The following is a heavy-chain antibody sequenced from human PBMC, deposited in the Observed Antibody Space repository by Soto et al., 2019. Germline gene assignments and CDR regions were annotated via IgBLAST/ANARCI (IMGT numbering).Heavy chain of an antibody. D-gene: IGHD6-19*01. V-gene: IGHV1-18*04. CDR3: AISSGLGYFQH. J-gene: IGHJ1*01. CDR1: GYTFTSYG. CDR2: ISAYNGNT. Sequence: QVQLVQSGAEVKKPGASVKVSCKASGYTFTSYGISWVRQAPGQGLEWMGWISAYNGNTNYAQKLQGRVTMTTDTTTSTADMELRSRRSDDTAVDDCAISSGLGYFQHWGQGTLVTVSS.